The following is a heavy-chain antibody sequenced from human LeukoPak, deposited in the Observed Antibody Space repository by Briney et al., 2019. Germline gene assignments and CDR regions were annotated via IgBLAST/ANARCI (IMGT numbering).Heavy chain of an antibody. CDR2: ISSSGSTI. D-gene: IGHD5-18*01. CDR3: ARKGGYGLDFDY. V-gene: IGHV3-48*04. J-gene: IGHJ4*02. Sequence: GGSLRLSCAASGFTFNTYSMNWVRQAPGKGLEWVSYISSSGSTIYYAEFVKGRFTISRDNAKNSLYLQMNSLRAEDTAVYYCARKGGYGLDFDYWGQGALVTVSS. CDR1: GFTFNTYS.